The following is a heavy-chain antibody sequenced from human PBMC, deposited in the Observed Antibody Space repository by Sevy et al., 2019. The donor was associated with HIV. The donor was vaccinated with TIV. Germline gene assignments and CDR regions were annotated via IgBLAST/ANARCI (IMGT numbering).Heavy chain of an antibody. CDR2: ISGSGGST. Sequence: GGSLRLSCAASGFTFSSYAMSWVRQAPGKGLEWVSAISGSGGSTYYADSVKGRFTISRDNSKNTLYLQMNSLRAEDTAVYYCAKGGWEVVATGGPGPFDYWGQGTLVTVSS. CDR1: GFTFSSYA. J-gene: IGHJ4*02. CDR3: AKGGWEVVATGGPGPFDY. V-gene: IGHV3-23*01. D-gene: IGHD1-26*01.